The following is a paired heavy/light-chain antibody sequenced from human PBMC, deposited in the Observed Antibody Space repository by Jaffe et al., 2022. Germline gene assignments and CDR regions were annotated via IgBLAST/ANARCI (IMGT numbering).Heavy chain of an antibody. J-gene: IGHJ3*02. CDR3: ARAEETFYEDSSAVGDAYDI. Sequence: VQLQESGPGLVRPSETLSLTCGVSGYSIRGGFFWGWIRQSPEKGLEWLGYISHSGTPYYKSSLKSRISLSMDTSKNEFSLKLTSVTAADTAVYFCARAEETFYEDSSAVGDAYDIWGQGTKVTVSS. CDR1: GYSIRGGFF. D-gene: IGHD2-21*02. CDR2: ISHSGTP. V-gene: IGHV4-38-2*01.
Light chain of an antibody. CDR3: HSYDNSLSGSHV. J-gene: IGLJ1*01. CDR2: ANT. Sequence: QAVLTQPPSVSGAPGQTVTISCTGSSSNIGAAYDVHWYQFLPGKAPKLVLSANTNRPSGVPDRFSGSSSKSASSASLVITGLQAEDEADYYCHSYDNSLSGSHVFGSGTKVTVL. CDR1: SSNIGAAYD. V-gene: IGLV1-40*01.